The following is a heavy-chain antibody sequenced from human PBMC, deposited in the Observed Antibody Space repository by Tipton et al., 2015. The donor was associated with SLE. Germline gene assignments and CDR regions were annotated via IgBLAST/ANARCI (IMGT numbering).Heavy chain of an antibody. D-gene: IGHD5-24*01. J-gene: IGHJ3*01. V-gene: IGHV4-31*03. CDR1: GDSISSDGNY. Sequence: TLSLTCNVSGDSISSDGNYWNWIRQLPGKGLEWIGYIYSRDLIHFNPSLKNRVTILFNTSANQFSLQLSSVSVADTAVYYCGRARVGMGYVFDVGGQGTMVTASS. CDR3: GRARVGMGYVFDV. CDR2: IYSRDLI.